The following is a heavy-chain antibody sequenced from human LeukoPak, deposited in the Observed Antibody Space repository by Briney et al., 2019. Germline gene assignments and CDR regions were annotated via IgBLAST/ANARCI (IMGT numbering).Heavy chain of an antibody. CDR1: GGSISSYY. J-gene: IGHJ5*02. CDR2: IYYSGST. V-gene: IGHV4-59*01. Sequence: PSEPLSLTCTVSGGSISSYYWSWIRQPPGKGLEWIGYIYYSGSTNYNPSLKSRVTISVDTSKNQFSLKLSSVTAADTAVYYCARAESIAARRVWFDPWGQGTLVTVSS. D-gene: IGHD6-6*01. CDR3: ARAESIAARRVWFDP.